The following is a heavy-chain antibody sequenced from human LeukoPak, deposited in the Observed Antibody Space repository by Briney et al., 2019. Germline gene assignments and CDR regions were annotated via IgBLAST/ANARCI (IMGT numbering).Heavy chain of an antibody. CDR2: ISSDGSYI. CDR1: GFIFSDSG. J-gene: IGHJ5*02. V-gene: IGHV3-21*06. Sequence: GGSLRLSCAASGFIFSDSGMNWVRQAPGKGLEWVSSISSDGSYIYYADSVKGRFTISRDNAKNSLYLQMNSLRAEDTAVYYCARTRTLPIAGGFDTWGQGSLVTVSS. D-gene: IGHD3-16*01. CDR3: ARTRTLPIAGGFDT.